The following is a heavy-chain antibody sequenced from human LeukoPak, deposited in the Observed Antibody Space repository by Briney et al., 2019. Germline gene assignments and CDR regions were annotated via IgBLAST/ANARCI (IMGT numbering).Heavy chain of an antibody. CDR1: GFTFDDYA. CDR3: AKDKDTMVRGVTYYFDY. J-gene: IGHJ4*02. V-gene: IGHV3-9*01. CDR2: ISWNSGSI. D-gene: IGHD3-10*01. Sequence: PGGSLRLSCAASGFTFDDYAMHWVRQAPGKGLEWVSGISWNSGSIGYADSVKGRFTISRDNAKNSLYLQMNSLRAEDTALYYCAKDKDTMVRGVTYYFDYWGQGTLVTVPS.